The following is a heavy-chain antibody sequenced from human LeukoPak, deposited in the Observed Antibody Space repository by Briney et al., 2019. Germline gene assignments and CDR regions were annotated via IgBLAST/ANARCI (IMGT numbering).Heavy chain of an antibody. CDR2: INPNSGGT. V-gene: IGHV1-2*02. D-gene: IGHD6-19*01. J-gene: IGHJ6*02. Sequence: ASVKVSCKASGYTFTGYYMHWVRQAPGQGLEWMGWINPNSGGTNYAQKFQGRVTMTRDTSISTAYMELSRLRSDDTAVYYCARDGLVAVAGNDYYYGMDVWAKGPRSPSP. CDR1: GYTFTGYY. CDR3: ARDGLVAVAGNDYYYGMDV.